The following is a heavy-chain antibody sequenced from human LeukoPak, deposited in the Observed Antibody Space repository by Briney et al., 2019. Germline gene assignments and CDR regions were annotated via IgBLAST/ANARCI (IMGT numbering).Heavy chain of an antibody. V-gene: IGHV4-38-2*02. Sequence: TSETLSLTCTVSGYSISSGYFWGWIQQPPGKVLEWIGTIYHSGSTYYNPSLKSRVTMSVDTSKNQFSLKLSSVTAADTALYYCARGALWADHDAFDIWGQGTMVTVSS. CDR3: ARGALWADHDAFDI. CDR1: GYSISSGYF. D-gene: IGHD1-26*01. J-gene: IGHJ3*02. CDR2: IYHSGST.